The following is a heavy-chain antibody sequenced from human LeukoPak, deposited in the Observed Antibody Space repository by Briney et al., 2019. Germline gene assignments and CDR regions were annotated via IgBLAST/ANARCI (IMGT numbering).Heavy chain of an antibody. CDR2: INHSGST. Sequence: SETLSLTCAVYGGSFSGYYWSWIRQPPGKGLEWIGEINHSGSTNYNPSLKSRVTISVDTSKNQFSLKLGSVTAADTAVYYCARGRLTIFGFDYWGQGTLVTVSS. CDR1: GGSFSGYY. D-gene: IGHD3-3*01. J-gene: IGHJ4*02. CDR3: ARGRLTIFGFDY. V-gene: IGHV4-34*01.